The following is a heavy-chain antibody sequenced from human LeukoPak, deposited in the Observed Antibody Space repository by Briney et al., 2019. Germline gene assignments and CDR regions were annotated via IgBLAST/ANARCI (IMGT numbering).Heavy chain of an antibody. CDR3: AKFDYYDSTGHLTGDAFDI. D-gene: IGHD3-22*01. V-gene: IGHV3-23*01. J-gene: IGHJ3*02. CDR2: ISGSGSDGST. CDR1: GFTFTYYA. Sequence: GGSLRLSCAASGFTFTYYAMNWVRQAPGKGLEWVSAISGSGSDGSTYYADSVKGRFTISRDNSKNTLYLQMNSLRAEDTAVYYCAKFDYYDSTGHLTGDAFDIWGQGTMVTVSS.